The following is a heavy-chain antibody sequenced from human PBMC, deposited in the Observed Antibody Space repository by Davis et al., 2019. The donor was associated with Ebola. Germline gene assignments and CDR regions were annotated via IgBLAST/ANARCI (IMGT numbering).Heavy chain of an antibody. Sequence: GGSLRLSCAASGFTFSSYEMNWVRQAPGKGLEWVSGISWNSGSIGYADSVKGRFTISRDNAKNSLYLQMNSLRAEDTALYYCAKDSRYCSGGSCPYGMDVWGQGTTVTVSS. D-gene: IGHD2-15*01. CDR3: AKDSRYCSGGSCPYGMDV. V-gene: IGHV3-9*01. CDR1: GFTFSSYE. J-gene: IGHJ6*02. CDR2: ISWNSGSI.